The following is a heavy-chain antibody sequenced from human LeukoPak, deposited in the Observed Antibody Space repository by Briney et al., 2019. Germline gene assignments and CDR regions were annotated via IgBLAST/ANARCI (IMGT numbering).Heavy chain of an antibody. V-gene: IGHV3-11*01. CDR1: GFTFSDYY. Sequence: PGGSLRLSCAASGFTFSDYYMSWIRQAPGKGLEWVSYISPSDNTIYYADSVKGRFTISRDNAKNSLFLQMNSLTAEDTAVYYCARTLNSGTKDHWGQGTLVTVSS. CDR2: ISPSDNTI. D-gene: IGHD3-10*01. J-gene: IGHJ4*02. CDR3: ARTLNSGTKDH.